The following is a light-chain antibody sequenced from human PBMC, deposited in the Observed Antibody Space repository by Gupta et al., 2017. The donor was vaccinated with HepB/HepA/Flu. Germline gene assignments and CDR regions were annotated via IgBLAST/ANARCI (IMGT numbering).Light chain of an antibody. V-gene: IGKV3-11*01. J-gene: IGKJ4*01. Sequence: EIVLTQSPATLSLSPGERATLSCRASQSVSSYLAWYQQKPGQAPRLLIYDASNRATGIPARFSGGGSGTDFTLTISSLEPEDFAVYYCQQRSNWPPATFGGGTKVEIK. CDR2: DAS. CDR1: QSVSSY. CDR3: QQRSNWPPAT.